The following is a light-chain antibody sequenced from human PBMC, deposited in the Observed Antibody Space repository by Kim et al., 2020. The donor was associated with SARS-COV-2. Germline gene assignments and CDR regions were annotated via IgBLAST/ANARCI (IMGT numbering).Light chain of an antibody. Sequence: SPGERATPSCRASQSVSSYLAWYQQKPGQAPRLLIYDASNRATGIPARFSGSGSGTDFTLTISSLEPEDFAVYYCQQRSNWPPGRSFGQGTKLEI. V-gene: IGKV3-11*01. CDR3: QQRSNWPPGRS. CDR1: QSVSSY. CDR2: DAS. J-gene: IGKJ2*03.